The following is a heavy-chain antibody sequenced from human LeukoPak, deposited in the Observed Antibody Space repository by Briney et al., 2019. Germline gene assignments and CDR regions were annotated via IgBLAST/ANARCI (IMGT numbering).Heavy chain of an antibody. CDR3: ARDRVAVAGGPDDAFDI. Sequence: GGSLGLSCAASGFTFSSYSMNWVRQAPGKGLEWVSYISSSSSTIYYPDSVKGRFTISRDNAKNSLYMQMNSLRAEDTAVYYCARDRVAVAGGPDDAFDIWGQGTMVTVSS. D-gene: IGHD6-19*01. CDR1: GFTFSSYS. V-gene: IGHV3-48*01. J-gene: IGHJ3*02. CDR2: ISSSSSTI.